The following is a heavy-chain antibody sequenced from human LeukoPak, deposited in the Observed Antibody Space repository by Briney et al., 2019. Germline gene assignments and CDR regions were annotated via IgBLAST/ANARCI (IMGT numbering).Heavy chain of an antibody. J-gene: IGHJ5*02. V-gene: IGHV3-43*02. Sequence: GGSLRLSCAASGFTFDDYAMQWVRQAPGKGLEWVSLISGDGGSTYYADSVKGRFTISRDNSKNSLYLQMNSLRTEDTALYYCAKDRSHVLLWFGESDWFDPWGQGTLVTVSS. D-gene: IGHD3-10*01. CDR3: AKDRSHVLLWFGESDWFDP. CDR1: GFTFDDYA. CDR2: ISGDGGST.